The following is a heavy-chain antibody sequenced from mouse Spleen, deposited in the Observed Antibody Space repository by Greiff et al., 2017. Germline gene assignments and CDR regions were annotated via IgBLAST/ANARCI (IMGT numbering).Heavy chain of an antibody. Sequence: QVQLQQPGAELVKPGASVKMSCKASGYTFTSYWITWVKQRPGQGLEWIGEIYPRSGNTYYNEKFKGKATLTADKSSSTAYMELRSLTSEDSAVYFCARGDYYGSTGRVFDYWGQGTTLTVSS. CDR1: GYTFTSYW. J-gene: IGHJ2*01. CDR3: ARGDYYGSTGRVFDY. V-gene: IGHV1-55*01. CDR2: IYPRSGNT. D-gene: IGHD1-1*01.